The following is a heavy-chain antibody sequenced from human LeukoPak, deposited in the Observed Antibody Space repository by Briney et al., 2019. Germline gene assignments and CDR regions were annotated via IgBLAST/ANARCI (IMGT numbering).Heavy chain of an antibody. V-gene: IGHV3-33*01. Sequence: GGSLRLSCAASGFTFSSYGMHWVRQAPGKGLEWVAVIWYDGSNKYYADSVKGRFTIARDNSKNTLYLQMNSLRAEDTAVYYCARRQQSSYGMDVWGQGTTVTVSS. CDR2: IWYDGSNK. CDR3: ARRQQSSYGMDV. D-gene: IGHD6-13*01. CDR1: GFTFSSYG. J-gene: IGHJ6*02.